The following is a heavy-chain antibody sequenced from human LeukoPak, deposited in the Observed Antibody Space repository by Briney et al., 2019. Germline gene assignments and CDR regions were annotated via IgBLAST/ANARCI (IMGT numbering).Heavy chain of an antibody. V-gene: IGHV1-2*02. CDR1: GYTFTGYY. CDR3: ARAFIRFLEWLSAFDP. Sequence: ASVKVSCKASGYTFTGYYMHWVRQAPGQGLEWMGWINPNSGGTNYAQKFQGRVTMTRDTSISTAYMELSRLRSDDTAVYYCARAFIRFLEWLSAFDPWGQGTLVTVSS. J-gene: IGHJ5*02. CDR2: INPNSGGT. D-gene: IGHD3-3*01.